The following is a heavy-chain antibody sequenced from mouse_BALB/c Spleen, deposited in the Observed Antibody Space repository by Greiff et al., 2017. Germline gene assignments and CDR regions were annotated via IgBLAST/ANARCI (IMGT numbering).Heavy chain of an antibody. Sequence: VKLVESGGGLVPPGGSLKLSCAASAFTFCSSGMSWVRQTPDKMLELVATLNSNGGSTYYPDIVKVRFTISRDNAKNTLYLQMSSLKSEDTAMYYCARDRAGTEAMDYWGQGTSVTVSS. CDR3: ARDRAGTEAMDY. CDR1: AFTFCSSG. D-gene: IGHD3-1*01. J-gene: IGHJ4*01. CDR2: LNSNGGST. V-gene: IGHV5-6-3*01.